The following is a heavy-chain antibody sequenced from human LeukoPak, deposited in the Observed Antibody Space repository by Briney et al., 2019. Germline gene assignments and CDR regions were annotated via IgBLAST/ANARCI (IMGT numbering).Heavy chain of an antibody. V-gene: IGHV3-48*03. D-gene: IGHD5-12*01. CDR1: GFTFSSYE. CDR3: AKDDSGYDSGITDY. J-gene: IGHJ4*02. Sequence: GGSLRLSCAASGFTFSSYEMNWVRQAPGKGLEWVPYISSSGSTIYYADSVKGRFTISRDNAKNSLYLQMNSLRAEDTAVYYCAKDDSGYDSGITDYWGQGTLVTVSS. CDR2: ISSSGSTI.